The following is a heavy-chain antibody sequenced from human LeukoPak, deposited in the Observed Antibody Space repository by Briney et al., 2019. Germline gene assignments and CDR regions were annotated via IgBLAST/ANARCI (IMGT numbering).Heavy chain of an antibody. D-gene: IGHD6-13*01. V-gene: IGHV1-18*01. CDR2: ISAYNGNT. CDR1: GYTFTSYG. Sequence: ASVKVSCKASGYTFTSYGVSWVRQAPGQGLEWMAWISAYNGNTNYAQKLQGRVTMTTDTSTSTAYMELRSLRSDDTAVYYCASGIAAADYFDYWGQGTLVTVSS. J-gene: IGHJ4*02. CDR3: ASGIAAADYFDY.